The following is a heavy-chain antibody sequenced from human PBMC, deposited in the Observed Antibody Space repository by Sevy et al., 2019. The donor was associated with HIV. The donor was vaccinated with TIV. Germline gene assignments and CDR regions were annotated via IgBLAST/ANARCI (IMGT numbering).Heavy chain of an antibody. CDR3: AREWKEYSSGSFDY. CDR2: ISSSSSYI. Sequence: GGSLRLSCAASGFTFISYSMNWVRQAPGKGLEWVSSISSSSSYIYYADSVKGRFTISRDNAKNSLYLQMNSLRAEDTAVYYCAREWKEYSSGSFDYWGQGTLVTVSS. V-gene: IGHV3-21*01. J-gene: IGHJ4*02. D-gene: IGHD6-19*01. CDR1: GFTFISYS.